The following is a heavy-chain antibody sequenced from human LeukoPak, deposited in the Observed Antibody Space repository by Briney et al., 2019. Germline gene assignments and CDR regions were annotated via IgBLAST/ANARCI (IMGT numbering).Heavy chain of an antibody. V-gene: IGHV1-2*02. Sequence: ASVKVSCKASGYTFTGYYMHWVRQAPGQGLEWMGWINPNSGGTNYAQKFQGRVTMPRDTSISTAYMELSRLRSDDTAVYYCARDGGYSYPRGFDYWGQGTLVTVSS. CDR1: GYTFTGYY. J-gene: IGHJ4*02. CDR2: INPNSGGT. D-gene: IGHD5-18*01. CDR3: ARDGGYSYPRGFDY.